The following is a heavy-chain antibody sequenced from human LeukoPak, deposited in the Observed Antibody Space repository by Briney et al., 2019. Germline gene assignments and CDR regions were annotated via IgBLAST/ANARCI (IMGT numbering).Heavy chain of an antibody. CDR2: IYHSGST. V-gene: IGHV4-38-2*02. J-gene: IGHJ5*02. CDR3: ARDLWRDYYGSRSVNWFDP. CDR1: GYSISSGYY. D-gene: IGHD3-10*01. Sequence: SETLSLTCAVSGYSISSGYYWGWIRQPPGKGLEWIGSIYHSGSTYYNPSLKSRVTISVDTSKNQFSLKLSSVTAADTAVYYCARDLWRDYYGSRSVNWFDPWGQGTLVTVSS.